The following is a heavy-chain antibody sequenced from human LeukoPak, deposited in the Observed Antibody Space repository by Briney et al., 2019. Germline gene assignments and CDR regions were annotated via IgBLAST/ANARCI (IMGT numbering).Heavy chain of an antibody. Sequence: GGSLRLSCAASGFTFSSYWMHWVRQAPGKGPVWVSRINNDGSGTTYADSVKGRFTISRDDAKNTLYLQMNSLRAEDTAVYYCVRGGESTWSWGQGTLVTVSS. CDR2: INNDGSGT. CDR3: VRGGESTWS. D-gene: IGHD2-15*01. CDR1: GFTFSSYW. V-gene: IGHV3-74*01. J-gene: IGHJ5*02.